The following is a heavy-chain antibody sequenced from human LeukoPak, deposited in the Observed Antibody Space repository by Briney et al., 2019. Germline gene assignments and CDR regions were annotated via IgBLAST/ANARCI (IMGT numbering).Heavy chain of an antibody. D-gene: IGHD6-19*01. J-gene: IGHJ4*02. CDR2: IYTSGST. Sequence: PSETLSLTCTVSGGSISSYYWSWIRQPPGKGLEWIGRIYTSGSTTYNPSLKGRVTTSVDTSKNQFYLKLSSVTAADTAVYYCARDWPSGWSYYFDYWGQGTLVTVSS. CDR1: GGSISSYY. CDR3: ARDWPSGWSYYFDY. V-gene: IGHV4-4*07.